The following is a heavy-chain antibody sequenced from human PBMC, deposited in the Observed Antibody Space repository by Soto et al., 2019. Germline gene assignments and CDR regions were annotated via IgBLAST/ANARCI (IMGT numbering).Heavy chain of an antibody. CDR1: GGSVSSGSYY. CDR3: ARDAFWSGYFSRGLDYGMDA. D-gene: IGHD3-3*01. V-gene: IGHV4-61*01. CDR2: IYYSGST. Sequence: PSETLSLTCTVSGGSVSSGSYYWSWIRQPPGKGLEWIGYIYYSGSTNYNPSLKSRVTISVDTSKNQFSLKLSSVTAADTAVYYCARDAFWSGYFSRGLDYGMDAWGQGTTVTVSS. J-gene: IGHJ6*02.